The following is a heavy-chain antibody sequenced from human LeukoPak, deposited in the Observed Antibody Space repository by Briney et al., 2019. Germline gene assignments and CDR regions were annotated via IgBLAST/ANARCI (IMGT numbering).Heavy chain of an antibody. J-gene: IGHJ6*03. CDR1: GYTFTGYY. V-gene: IGHV1-2*02. CDR3: AREGGGYSYGYYYYYMDV. D-gene: IGHD5-18*01. CDR2: INPNSGGT. Sequence: GASVKVSCKASGYTFTGYYMHWVRQAPGQGLEWMGWINPNSGGTNYAQKFQGRVTMTRDTSISTAYMELSRLRSDDTAVYYCAREGGGYSYGYYYYYMDVWGKGTTVTVSS.